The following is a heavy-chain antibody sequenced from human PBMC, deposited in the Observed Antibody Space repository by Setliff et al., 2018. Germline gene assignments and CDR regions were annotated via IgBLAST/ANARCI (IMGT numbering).Heavy chain of an antibody. CDR3: ARGKVLYDYVWGSYRYEDYYYGMDV. Sequence: PSETLSLTCAVYGGSFSGYYWSWIRQPPGKGMEWIGEIKHSGSTNYNPYLKSRVTISVDTSKNQFSLKLSSVTAADTAVYYCARGKVLYDYVWGSYRYEDYYYGMDVWGQGTTVTVSS. D-gene: IGHD3-16*02. CDR2: IKHSGST. J-gene: IGHJ6*02. CDR1: GGSFSGYY. V-gene: IGHV4-34*01.